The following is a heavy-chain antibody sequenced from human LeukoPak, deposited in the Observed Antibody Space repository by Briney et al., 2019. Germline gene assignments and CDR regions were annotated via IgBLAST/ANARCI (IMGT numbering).Heavy chain of an antibody. CDR3: ARDLKYYGMDV. V-gene: IGHV1-2*04. J-gene: IGHJ6*02. Sequence: ASVTVSCKASGYTFTGYYMHWVRQAPGQGLEWMGWINPNSGGTNYAQKFQGWVTKTRDTSISTAYMELSRLRSDDTAVYYCARDLKYYGMDVWGQGTTVTVSS. CDR1: GYTFTGYY. CDR2: INPNSGGT.